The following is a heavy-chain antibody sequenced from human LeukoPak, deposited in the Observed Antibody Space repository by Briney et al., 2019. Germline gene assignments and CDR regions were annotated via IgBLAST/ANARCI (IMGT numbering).Heavy chain of an antibody. CDR3: ARGYGSGNNWFDP. D-gene: IGHD3-10*01. CDR1: GGSLSSTTFY. V-gene: IGHV4-39*01. CDR2: IHYSGST. Sequence: SETLSLTCTVSGGSLSSTTFYWGWIRQPPGKGLEWIASIHYSGSTRYNPSLNSRVTVSVDTSKNQFSLRLSSVTAADTAVYYCARGYGSGNNWFDPWGQGTLVTVSS. J-gene: IGHJ5*02.